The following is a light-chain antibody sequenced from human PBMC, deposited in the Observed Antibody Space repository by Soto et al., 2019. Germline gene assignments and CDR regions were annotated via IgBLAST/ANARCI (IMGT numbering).Light chain of an antibody. Sequence: ENLLTQSPATLSLSPGERATLSCRASQIISTNLAWYQQKPGQAPRLLIYDASKRATGIPDRFSGSGSGTHFTLTISSLEPEDFGVYYCQQRASWPPWTFGQGTKVEIK. CDR1: QIISTN. CDR3: QQRASWPPWT. CDR2: DAS. V-gene: IGKV3-11*01. J-gene: IGKJ1*01.